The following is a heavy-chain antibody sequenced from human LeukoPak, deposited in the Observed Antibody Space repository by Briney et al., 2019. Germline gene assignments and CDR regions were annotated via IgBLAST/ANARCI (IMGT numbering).Heavy chain of an antibody. CDR2: ISSSSSYI. CDR3: ARVRYYYDSSGYYSN. J-gene: IGHJ4*02. V-gene: IGHV3-21*01. D-gene: IGHD3-22*01. Sequence: GGSLRLSCAASGFTFSSYSMNWVRQAPGKGLEWVSSISSSSSYIYYADSVKGRFTISRDNAKNTLYLQMNSLRAEDTAVYYCARVRYYYDSSGYYSNWGQGTLVTVSS. CDR1: GFTFSSYS.